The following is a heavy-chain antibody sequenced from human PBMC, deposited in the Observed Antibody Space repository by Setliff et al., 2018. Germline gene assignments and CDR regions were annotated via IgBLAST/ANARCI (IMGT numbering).Heavy chain of an antibody. CDR1: GFTFSNYA. Sequence: GGSLRLSCAASGFTFSNYAMSWVRQAPGKGLEWVANIKKDGGIKYYLDSVRGRFTISRDNAENSLTLQMNSLRVEDTAVYCCSRDLQGSGDYVVDYWGQGTLVTVSS. CDR3: SRDLQGSGDYVVDY. CDR2: IKKDGGIK. J-gene: IGHJ4*02. V-gene: IGHV3-7*01. D-gene: IGHD4-17*01.